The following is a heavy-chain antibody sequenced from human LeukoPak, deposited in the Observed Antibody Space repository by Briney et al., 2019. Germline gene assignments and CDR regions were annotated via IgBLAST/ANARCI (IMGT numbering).Heavy chain of an antibody. CDR3: ARGDYYDSLGDAFDI. CDR1: GITFNTYN. J-gene: IGHJ3*02. CDR2: INWNGGST. Sequence: GGSLRLSCAASGITFNTYNMNWVRQAPGKGLEWVSGINWNGGSTGYADSVKGRFTISRDNAKNSLYLQMNSLRAEDTALYHCARGDYYDSLGDAFDIWGQGTMVTVSS. V-gene: IGHV3-20*01. D-gene: IGHD3-22*01.